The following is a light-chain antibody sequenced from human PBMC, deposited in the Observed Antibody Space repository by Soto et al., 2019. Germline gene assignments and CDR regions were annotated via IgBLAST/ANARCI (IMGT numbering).Light chain of an antibody. CDR1: QSVSSSY. CDR3: QQYGNLWT. J-gene: IGKJ1*01. Sequence: DIFFSQSPFTPFLFPFVQATPPSRASQSVSSSYLAWYQQKPGQAPRLLIYGASSRATGIPDRFSGSGSGTDFTLTISRLEPEDFAVYYCQQYGNLWTFGQGTKV. CDR2: GAS. V-gene: IGKV3-20*01.